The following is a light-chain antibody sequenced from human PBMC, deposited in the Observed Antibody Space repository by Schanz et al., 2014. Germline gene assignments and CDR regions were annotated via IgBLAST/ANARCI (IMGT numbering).Light chain of an antibody. CDR2: DVT. CDR1: SSDVGGYNY. Sequence: QSALTQPASVSGSPGQSITISCTGTSSDVGGYNYVSWYQQYPGKAPKLMIYDVTNRPSGVSSRFSGSKSGNTASLTISRLQAEDEADYSCSSYALSTTFVIFGGGTKLTVL. CDR3: SSYALSTTFVI. J-gene: IGLJ2*01. V-gene: IGLV2-23*02.